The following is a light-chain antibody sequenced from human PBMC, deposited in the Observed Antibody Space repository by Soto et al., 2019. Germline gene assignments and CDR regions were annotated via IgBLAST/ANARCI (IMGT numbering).Light chain of an antibody. CDR1: RSDVGTYNY. J-gene: IGLJ1*01. CDR3: CSYSTSGTHV. CDR2: DVN. Sequence: QSVLTQPASVSGSPGQSITISCTGTRSDVGTYNYVSWHQQHPGKAPKLIIYDVNNRPSGVSSRFSGSKSGNTASLTISGLQAEDEADYYFCSYSTSGTHVFGTGTKVTVL. V-gene: IGLV2-14*01.